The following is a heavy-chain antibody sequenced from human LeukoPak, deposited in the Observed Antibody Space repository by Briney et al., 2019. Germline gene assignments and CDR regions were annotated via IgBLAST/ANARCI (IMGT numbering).Heavy chain of an antibody. Sequence: GGSLRLSCAASGFTFSSYSMNWVRQAPGKGLEWVSSISSSSSYIYYADSVKGRFTISRDNAKNSLYLQMNSLRAEDTAVYYCARDCPTYPRGGSRNYGMDVWGQGTTVTVSS. CDR2: ISSSSSYI. D-gene: IGHD2-15*01. CDR3: ARDCPTYPRGGSRNYGMDV. V-gene: IGHV3-21*01. CDR1: GFTFSSYS. J-gene: IGHJ6*02.